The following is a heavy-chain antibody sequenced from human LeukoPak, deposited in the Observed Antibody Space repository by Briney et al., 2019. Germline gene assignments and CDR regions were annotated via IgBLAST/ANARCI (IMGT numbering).Heavy chain of an antibody. CDR3: ARVGATGTTSPFDY. J-gene: IGHJ4*02. CDR2: INPNSGGT. CDR1: GYTFTGYY. D-gene: IGHD1-1*01. V-gene: IGHV1-2*02. Sequence: ASVKVSCKASGYTFTGYYIHWVRQAPGQGLEWMGWINPNSGGTNYAQKFQGRVTMTRDTSISTAYMELSRLRSDDTAVYYCARVGATGTTSPFDYWGQGTLVTVSS.